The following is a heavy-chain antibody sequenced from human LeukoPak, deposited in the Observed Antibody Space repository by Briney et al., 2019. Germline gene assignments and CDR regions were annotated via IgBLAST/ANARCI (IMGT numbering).Heavy chain of an antibody. J-gene: IGHJ4*02. CDR1: GFTFSSYS. CDR2: ISSSSSTI. V-gene: IGHV3-48*02. Sequence: HPGGSLRLSCAASGFTFSSYSMNGVRQAPGKGLEWVSYISSSSSTIYYADSVKGRFTISRDNAKNSLYLQMNSLRDEDTAVYYCARVLIGWRANPYYFDYWGQGTLVTVSS. D-gene: IGHD3-22*01. CDR3: ARVLIGWRANPYYFDY.